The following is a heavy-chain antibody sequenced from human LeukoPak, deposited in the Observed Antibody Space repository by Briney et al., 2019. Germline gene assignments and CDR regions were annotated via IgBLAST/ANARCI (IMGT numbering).Heavy chain of an antibody. D-gene: IGHD1-26*01. CDR3: ARAPPWSGSFYCFDY. CDR1: GYTFTSYY. V-gene: IGHV1-8*02. Sequence: ASVKVSCKASGYTFTSYYMHWVRQAPGQGLEWMGWMNPNSGNTGYAQKFQGRVTMTMNTSISTAYMELSSLRSEDTAVYYCARAPPWSGSFYCFDYWGQGTLVTVSS. J-gene: IGHJ4*02. CDR2: MNPNSGNT.